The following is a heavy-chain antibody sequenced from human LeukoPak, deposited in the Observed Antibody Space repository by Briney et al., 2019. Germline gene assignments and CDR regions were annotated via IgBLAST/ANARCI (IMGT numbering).Heavy chain of an antibody. D-gene: IGHD3-10*01. CDR1: RFTFSSYA. V-gene: IGHV3-23*01. CDR3: ARGPYGSGSNAFDI. CDR2: ISGSGGST. Sequence: GGSLRLSCAASRFTFSSYAMNWVRQAAGKGLEWVSSISGSGGSTYYADSVKGRFTISRDNAKNSLYLQMNSLRAEDTALYHCARGPYGSGSNAFDIWGQGTMVTVSS. J-gene: IGHJ3*02.